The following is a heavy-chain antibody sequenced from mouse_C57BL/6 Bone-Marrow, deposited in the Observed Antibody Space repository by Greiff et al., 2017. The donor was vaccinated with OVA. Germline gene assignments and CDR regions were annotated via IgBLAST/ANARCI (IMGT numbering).Heavy chain of an antibody. D-gene: IGHD6-5*01. J-gene: IGHJ2*01. V-gene: IGHV14-4*01. CDR2: IDPENGDT. CDR3: TPIWPCDY. CDR1: GFNIKDDY. Sequence: EVQLVESGAELVRPGASVKLSCTASGFNIKDDYMHWVKQRPEQGLEWIGWIDPENGDTEYASKFQGKALITADTSSNTAYRQLSSLTSEDTAVYYCTPIWPCDYWGQGTTLTVSS.